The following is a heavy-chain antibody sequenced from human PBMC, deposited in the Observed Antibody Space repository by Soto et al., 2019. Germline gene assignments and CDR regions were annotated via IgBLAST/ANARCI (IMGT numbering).Heavy chain of an antibody. CDR1: GFTFSNNG. V-gene: IGHV3-33*01. CDR3: GRGVDYRDYAIDY. D-gene: IGHD4-17*01. CDR2: IWYGGSNE. Sequence: QVQLVESGGGVVQPGRSLRLSCAASGFTFSNNGMHWIRQAPGKGLEWVAVIWYGGSNEYFGDSVKGRFTISRDNSKNTLFLQMDSLRAEDTAVYYCGRGVDYRDYAIDYWGQGTLVTVSS. J-gene: IGHJ4*02.